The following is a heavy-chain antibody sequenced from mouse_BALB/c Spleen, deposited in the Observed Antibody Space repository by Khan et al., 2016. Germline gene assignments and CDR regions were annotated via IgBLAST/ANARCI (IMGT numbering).Heavy chain of an antibody. V-gene: IGHV1-9*01. CDR3: ARGAY. CDR1: GYTFSRYW. CDR2: ILPGSGST. J-gene: IGHJ3*01. Sequence: VQLQESGAELMKPGASVQISCKATGYTFSRYWTDWVKERPGHGLTWIGEILPGSGSTNYNEKFKDKATFTAETSSNTAYIQLISLTSEDSAVYYCARGAYWGQGTLVTVSA.